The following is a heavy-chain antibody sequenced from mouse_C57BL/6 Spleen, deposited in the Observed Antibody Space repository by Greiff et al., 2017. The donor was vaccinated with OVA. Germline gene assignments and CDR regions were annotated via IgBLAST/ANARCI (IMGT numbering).Heavy chain of an antibody. J-gene: IGHJ4*01. Sequence: EVQVVESGPGLVKPSQSLSLTCSVTGYSITSGYYWNWIRQFPGNKLEWMGYISYDGSNNYNPSLKNRISITRDTSKNQFFLKLNSVTTEDTATYYCARDVDGNSGDAMDYWGQGTSVTVSS. CDR1: GYSITSGYY. CDR2: ISYDGSN. D-gene: IGHD2-1*01. V-gene: IGHV3-6*01. CDR3: ARDVDGNSGDAMDY.